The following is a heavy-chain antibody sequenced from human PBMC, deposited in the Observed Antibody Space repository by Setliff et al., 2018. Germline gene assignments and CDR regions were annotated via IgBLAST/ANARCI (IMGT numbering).Heavy chain of an antibody. J-gene: IGHJ4*02. Sequence: ASVKVSCKVSGYTLTESSMHWVRQAPGKGLEWMGGFDPEDGETIYAQKFQGRVTMTEDTSTDTAYMELSSLRSEDTAVYYCARSDSSGLDPPNYFDYWGQGTLVTVSS. CDR3: ARSDSSGLDPPNYFDY. CDR1: GYTLTESS. V-gene: IGHV1-24*01. D-gene: IGHD3-22*01. CDR2: FDPEDGET.